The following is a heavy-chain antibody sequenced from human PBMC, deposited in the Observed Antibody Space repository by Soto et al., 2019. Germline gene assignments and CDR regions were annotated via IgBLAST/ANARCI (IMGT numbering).Heavy chain of an antibody. D-gene: IGHD1-26*01. J-gene: IGHJ4*02. Sequence: QVQLVESGGGVVQPGRSLRLSCAASGFIFRNFCMHWVRRAPGMGLEWVATISGDGNDKYYPDSMKGRFTISRDNFNNTLYLQLNSLRPEDTAVYHCVQGASTAHQPLDSWGQGVLVTVSS. CDR3: VQGASTAHQPLDS. V-gene: IGHV3-30*03. CDR2: ISGDGNDK. CDR1: GFIFRNFC.